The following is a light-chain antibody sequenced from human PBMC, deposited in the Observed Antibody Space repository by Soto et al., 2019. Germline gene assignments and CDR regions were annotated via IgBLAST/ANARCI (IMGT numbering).Light chain of an antibody. CDR2: GAS. CDR3: QQSGDSQWT. J-gene: IGKJ1*01. Sequence: EIVLTQSPGTLSLSPVERATLSCRASQSVSNNYLAWYQQKPGQAPRLLIYGASNRATGIPARFSGSGSETDFTLTISSLEPEDFAVYYCQQSGDSQWTFGQGTKVDI. CDR1: QSVSNNY. V-gene: IGKV3-20*01.